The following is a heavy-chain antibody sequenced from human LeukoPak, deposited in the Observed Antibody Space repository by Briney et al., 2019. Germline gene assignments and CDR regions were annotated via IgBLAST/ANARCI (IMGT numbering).Heavy chain of an antibody. D-gene: IGHD5-18*01. Sequence: SETLSLTCAVYGGSFGGYYWSWIRQPPGKGLEWIGEINHSGSTNYNPSLKSRVTISVDTSKNQFSLKLSSVTAADTAVYYCARGIQLWPYWGQGTLVTVSS. CDR3: ARGIQLWPY. CDR1: GGSFGGYY. J-gene: IGHJ4*02. CDR2: INHSGST. V-gene: IGHV4-34*01.